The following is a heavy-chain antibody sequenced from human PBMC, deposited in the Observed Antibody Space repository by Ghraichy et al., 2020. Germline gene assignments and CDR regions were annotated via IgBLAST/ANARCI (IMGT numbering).Heavy chain of an antibody. Sequence: GGSLRLSCAASGFTFSSYSMNWVRQAPGKGLEWVSSISSSSSYIYYADSVKGRFTISRDNAKNSLYLQMNSLRAEDTAVYYCARDLGYSYGHWYFDLWGRGTLVTVSS. V-gene: IGHV3-21*01. CDR3: ARDLGYSYGHWYFDL. D-gene: IGHD5-18*01. CDR2: ISSSSSYI. CDR1: GFTFSSYS. J-gene: IGHJ2*01.